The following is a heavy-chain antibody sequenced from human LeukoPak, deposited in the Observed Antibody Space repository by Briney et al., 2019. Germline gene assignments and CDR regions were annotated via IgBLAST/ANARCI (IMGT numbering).Heavy chain of an antibody. V-gene: IGHV3-21*01. CDR3: ARGRALLWFGELRLKYNWFDP. CDR1: GFTFSSYS. CDR2: ISSSSSYI. D-gene: IGHD3-10*01. Sequence: GGSLRLSCAASGFTFSSYSMNWVRQAPGKGLEWVSSISSSSSYIYYADSVKGRFTISRDNAKNSLFLQMNSLRAEDTAVYYCARGRALLWFGELRLKYNWFDPWGQGTLVTVSS. J-gene: IGHJ5*02.